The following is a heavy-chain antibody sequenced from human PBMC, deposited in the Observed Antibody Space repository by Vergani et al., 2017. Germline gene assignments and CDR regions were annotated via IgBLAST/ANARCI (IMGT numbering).Heavy chain of an antibody. Sequence: DVHLAESGGGFFQPGGSLRLSCSASGVSFNSYWMHWVRQVPGKGLLWVSRIKSDGSITAYADSVKGRFTISRDNAQNTLYLQMNSLRVEDTGVYYCAREGSGGLERRRAFDYWGQGTLVSVSS. J-gene: IGHJ4*02. CDR3: AREGSGGLERRRAFDY. CDR2: IKSDGSIT. V-gene: IGHV3-74*03. D-gene: IGHD1-1*01. CDR1: GVSFNSYW.